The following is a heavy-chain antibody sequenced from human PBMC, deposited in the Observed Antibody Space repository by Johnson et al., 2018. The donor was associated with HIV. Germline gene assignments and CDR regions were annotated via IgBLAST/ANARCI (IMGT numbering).Heavy chain of an antibody. CDR3: ARGYGDYTRAYDAFDI. D-gene: IGHD4-17*01. J-gene: IGHJ3*02. V-gene: IGHV3-30-3*01. CDR2: ISYDGSNK. Sequence: VQLVESGGGVVQPGRSLRLSCAASGFTLSDSALHWVRQAPGKGLEWVAVISYDGSNKYFADTVQGRFIISRDNSKSTLYLQLNSLRAEDTAVYFCARGYGDYTRAYDAFDIWGQGTMVTVSS. CDR1: GFTLSDSA.